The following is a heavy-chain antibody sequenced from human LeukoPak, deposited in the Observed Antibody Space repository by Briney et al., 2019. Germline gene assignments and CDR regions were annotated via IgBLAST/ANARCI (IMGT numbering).Heavy chain of an antibody. CDR3: ARVGQNDILTERFDY. Sequence: ASVKVSCKASGYTFTSYYMHWVRQAPGQGLEWMGIINPSGGSTSYAQKFQGRATMTRDTSTSTVYMELSSLRSEDTAVYYCARVGQNDILTERFDYWGQGTLVTVSS. V-gene: IGHV1-46*01. CDR2: INPSGGST. D-gene: IGHD3-9*01. J-gene: IGHJ4*02. CDR1: GYTFTSYY.